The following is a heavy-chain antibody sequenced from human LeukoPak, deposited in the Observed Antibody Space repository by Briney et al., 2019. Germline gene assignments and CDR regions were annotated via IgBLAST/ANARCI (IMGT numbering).Heavy chain of an antibody. Sequence: PGGSLRLSCAASGFTFSSYSMNWVRQAPGKGLEWVSSISSSSSYIYYADSVKGRFTISRDNAKNSLYLQMNSLRAEDTAVYYCARDWEVADYYDSSGYHGMHAFDIWGQGTMVTVSS. CDR1: GFTFSSYS. CDR3: ARDWEVADYYDSSGYHGMHAFDI. D-gene: IGHD3-22*01. J-gene: IGHJ3*02. CDR2: ISSSSSYI. V-gene: IGHV3-21*01.